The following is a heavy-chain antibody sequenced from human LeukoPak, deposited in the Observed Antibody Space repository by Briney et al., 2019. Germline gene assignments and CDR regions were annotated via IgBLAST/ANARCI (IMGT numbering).Heavy chain of an antibody. V-gene: IGHV3-30-3*01. Sequence: GRSLRLSCAASGFTFSNFAMHWVRQAPGKGLEWVAVISVDGNLKYYADSVKGRFTISRDNPKNTLYLQMSSLRAEDTAVYYCATDQTPAYDILTGYYFHYFGQGTLVTVSS. D-gene: IGHD3-9*01. J-gene: IGHJ4*02. CDR2: ISVDGNLK. CDR1: GFTFSNFA. CDR3: ATDQTPAYDILTGYYFHY.